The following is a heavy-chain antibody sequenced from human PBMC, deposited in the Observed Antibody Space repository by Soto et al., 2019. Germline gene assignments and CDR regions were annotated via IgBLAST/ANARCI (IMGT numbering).Heavy chain of an antibody. CDR2: IYHSGST. CDR1: GGSISSGGYS. Sequence: QLQLQESGSGLVKPSQTLSLTCAVSGGSISSGGYSWSWIRQPPGKGLELIGYIYHSGSTFYNPSRKSRVTISVDRSKNQFSLKLSSVTAADTAVYYCARVAELELRHGMDVWGQGTTVTVSS. V-gene: IGHV4-30-2*01. J-gene: IGHJ6*02. D-gene: IGHD1-7*01. CDR3: ARVAELELRHGMDV.